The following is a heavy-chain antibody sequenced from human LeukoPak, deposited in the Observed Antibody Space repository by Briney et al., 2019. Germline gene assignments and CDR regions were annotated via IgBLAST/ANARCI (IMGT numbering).Heavy chain of an antibody. J-gene: IGHJ4*02. CDR1: GGTFSSYA. V-gene: IGHV1-69*13. Sequence: ASVKVSCKASGGTFSSYAISWVRQAPGQGLEWMGGIIPIFGTANYAQKFQGRVTITADEPTSTAYMELSSLRSEDTAVYYCARTQYSSGWLNFDYWGQGTLVTVSS. CDR3: ARTQYSSGWLNFDY. CDR2: IIPIFGTA. D-gene: IGHD6-19*01.